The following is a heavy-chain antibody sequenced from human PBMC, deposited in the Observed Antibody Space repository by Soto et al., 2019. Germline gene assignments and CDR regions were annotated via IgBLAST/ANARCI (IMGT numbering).Heavy chain of an antibody. J-gene: IGHJ2*01. CDR3: ARDVSGVTYPWFFDL. D-gene: IGHD6-25*01. CDR1: GYTSSIYG. CDR2: ISGYNGNI. Sequence: QGQLVQSGAEVKKPGASVNVSCKASGYTSSIYGISWVRQAPGQGLEWMAWISGYNGNIKYAQKFQGRVTVATDTTSTGAYMELMSLRSDDTAVYYCARDVSGVTYPWFFDLWGRGTLVTVSS. V-gene: IGHV1-18*04.